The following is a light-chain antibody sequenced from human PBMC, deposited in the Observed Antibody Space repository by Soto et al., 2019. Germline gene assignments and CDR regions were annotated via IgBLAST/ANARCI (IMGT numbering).Light chain of an antibody. CDR3: QQYISYSGT. J-gene: IGKJ1*01. V-gene: IGKV1-5*01. CDR1: QSISNW. CDR2: DAS. Sequence: GDRVTITCRASQSISNWLAWYQQKPGKAPKLLIYDASSLEGGVPSRFSGSGSGTEFTLTISSLQPDDFATYYCQQYISYSGTFGQGTKVKI.